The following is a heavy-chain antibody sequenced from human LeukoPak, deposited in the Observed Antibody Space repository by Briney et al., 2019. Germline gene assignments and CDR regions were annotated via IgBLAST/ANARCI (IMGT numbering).Heavy chain of an antibody. CDR1: GFTFSNSA. CDR3: AKGIYSGGWSYFDY. D-gene: IGHD6-19*01. V-gene: IGHV3-23*01. CDR2: LSGSGITT. Sequence: GGSLRLSCAASGFTFSNSAMSWVRQAPGKGLEWVSTLSGSGITTYYADSVKGRFTISRDNSKSTLYLQMNSLRAEDTAVYYCAKGIYSGGWSYFDYWGHGTLVTVSS. J-gene: IGHJ4*01.